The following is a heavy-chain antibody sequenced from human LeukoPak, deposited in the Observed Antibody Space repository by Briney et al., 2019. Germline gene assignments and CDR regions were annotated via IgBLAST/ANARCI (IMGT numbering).Heavy chain of an antibody. V-gene: IGHV1-69*04. J-gene: IGHJ4*02. Sequence: SVKVSCKASGGTFSSYAFSWVRQAPGQGLEWMGRIIPIFGIANYAQKFQGRVTITADKSTSTAYMELSSLRSEDTAVYYCARDRGEWYDSSGYYGDWGQGTLVTVSS. CDR2: IIPIFGIA. D-gene: IGHD3-22*01. CDR3: ARDRGEWYDSSGYYGD. CDR1: GGTFSSYA.